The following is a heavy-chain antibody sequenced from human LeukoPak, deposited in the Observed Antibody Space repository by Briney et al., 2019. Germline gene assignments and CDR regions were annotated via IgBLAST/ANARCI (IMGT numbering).Heavy chain of an antibody. V-gene: IGHV3-23*01. Sequence: GGSLRLSCTASGFTFSILAMTWVRQAPGKGLEWVSTIRSNGDTTYNADSVKGRFTISRDNSKNTLYLELNSLRVEDTATFYCAKGQELDDGVFDSWGQGTMVTVSS. J-gene: IGHJ4*02. D-gene: IGHD1-1*01. CDR3: AKGQELDDGVFDS. CDR2: IRSNGDTT. CDR1: GFTFSILA.